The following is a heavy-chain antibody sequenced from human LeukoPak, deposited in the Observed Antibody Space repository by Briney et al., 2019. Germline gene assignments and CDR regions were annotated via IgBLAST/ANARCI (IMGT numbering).Heavy chain of an antibody. J-gene: IGHJ3*02. Sequence: SETLSLTCTVSGGSISSGDYYWSWIRQPPGKGLEWIGYIYYSGSTYYNPSLKSRVTISVDTSKNQFSLKLSSVTAADTAVYYCARVPEYSGSYRDAFDIWGQGTMVTVSS. CDR2: IYYSGST. D-gene: IGHD1-26*01. CDR3: ARVPEYSGSYRDAFDI. CDR1: GGSISSGDYY. V-gene: IGHV4-30-4*01.